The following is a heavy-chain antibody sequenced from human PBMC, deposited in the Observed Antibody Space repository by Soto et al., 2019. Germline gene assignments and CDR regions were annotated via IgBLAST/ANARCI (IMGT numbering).Heavy chain of an antibody. CDR3: AKDHVGGDFTN. Sequence: QVQLVESGGGVVQPGRSLRLSCAASGFTFSSYGMHWVRQAPGKGLEWVAVISYDGSNKYYADSVKGRFSISRDNSKNTLYLQMNSLRAEDTAVYYCAKDHVGGDFTNWGQGNLVTVSS. J-gene: IGHJ4*02. D-gene: IGHD4-17*01. CDR2: ISYDGSNK. CDR1: GFTFSSYG. V-gene: IGHV3-30*18.